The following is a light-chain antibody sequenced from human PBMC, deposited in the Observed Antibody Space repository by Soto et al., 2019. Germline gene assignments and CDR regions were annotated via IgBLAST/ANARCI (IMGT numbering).Light chain of an antibody. CDR1: SSDGGGYNY. CDR2: DVS. J-gene: IGLJ1*01. Sequence: QSALTQPASVSGSPGQSITISCTGTSSDGGGYNYVSWYQQHPGKAPELMIYDVSNRPSGVSNRFSGSKSGNTASLTISGLQAEDEADYYCSSYTSSSTLLYVFGTGTKVTVL. V-gene: IGLV2-14*01. CDR3: SSYTSSSTLLYV.